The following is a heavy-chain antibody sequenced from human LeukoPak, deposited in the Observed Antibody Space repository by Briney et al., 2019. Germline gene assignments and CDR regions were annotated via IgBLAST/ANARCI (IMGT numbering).Heavy chain of an antibody. V-gene: IGHV3-23*01. CDR1: GFTFSSYA. D-gene: IGHD3-16*02. Sequence: GGSLRLSCAASGFTFSSYAMSWVRQAPGKGLEWVSAISGRGGSTYYADSVKGRFTISRDNSKNTLYLQMNSLRAEDTAVYYCAKVGRITFGGVIVNPNFDYWGQGTLVTVSS. J-gene: IGHJ4*02. CDR2: ISGRGGST. CDR3: AKVGRITFGGVIVNPNFDY.